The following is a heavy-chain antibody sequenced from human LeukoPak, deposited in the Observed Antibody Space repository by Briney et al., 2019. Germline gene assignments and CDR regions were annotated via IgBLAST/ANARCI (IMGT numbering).Heavy chain of an antibody. CDR2: IWYDGSNK. CDR1: GFTFSSYG. CDR3: AKGPYYDSSGYYDY. V-gene: IGHV3-33*06. Sequence: PGGSLTLSCAASGFTFSSYGMHGVRQAPGKGLEGVAVIWYDGSNKYYADSVKGRFTISRDNSKNTLYLQMNSLRSEDTAVYYCAKGPYYDSSGYYDYWGQGTLVTVSS. J-gene: IGHJ4*02. D-gene: IGHD3-22*01.